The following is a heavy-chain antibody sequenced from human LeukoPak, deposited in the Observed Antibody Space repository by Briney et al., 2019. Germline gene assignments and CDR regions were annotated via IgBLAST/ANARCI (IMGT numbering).Heavy chain of an antibody. D-gene: IGHD3-9*01. CDR1: GFTVYNNF. V-gene: IGHV3-74*01. J-gene: IGHJ5*01. Sequence: PGGSLRLSCAVSGFTVYNNFMHWVRQVPGKGLQWVSLIYSNGDTRYAGSVKGRFTISRDNAKNTLYLQMKSLRAEDTAVYYCVRDWDHFDFDSWGQGTLVTVSS. CDR2: IYSNGDT. CDR3: VRDWDHFDFDS.